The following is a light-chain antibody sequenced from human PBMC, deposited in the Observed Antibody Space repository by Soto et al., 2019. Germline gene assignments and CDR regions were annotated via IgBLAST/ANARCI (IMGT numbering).Light chain of an antibody. J-gene: IGLJ2*01. CDR3: AAWDDSLNGVV. CDR1: SSNIGSNT. V-gene: IGLV1-44*01. CDR2: INN. Sequence: QSVLTQPPSASGTPGQRVTISCSGSSSNIGSNTVNWYQQVPRTAPTLLIYINNQQPSGVPDRCSGSTSGSSVSLAISGRQSADEADYYCAAWDDSLNGVVLGGGTKLTVL.